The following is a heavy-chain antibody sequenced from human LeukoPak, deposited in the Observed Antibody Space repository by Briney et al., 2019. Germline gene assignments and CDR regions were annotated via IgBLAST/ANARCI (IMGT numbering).Heavy chain of an antibody. V-gene: IGHV3-21*04. J-gene: IGHJ3*02. CDR3: AKGQWLLEPDAFDI. D-gene: IGHD6-19*01. CDR2: ISSSSSYI. CDR1: GFTFSSYS. Sequence: GGSLRLSCAASGFTFSSYSMNWVRQAPGKGLEWVSSISSSSSYIYYADSVKGRFTISRDNAKNSLYLQMNSLRAEDTAVYYCAKGQWLLEPDAFDIWGQGTMVTVSS.